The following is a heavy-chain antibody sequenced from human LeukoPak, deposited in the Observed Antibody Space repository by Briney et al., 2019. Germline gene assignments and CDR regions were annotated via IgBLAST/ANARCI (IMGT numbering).Heavy chain of an antibody. CDR3: ARGDYFDRAFDV. D-gene: IGHD3-22*01. J-gene: IGHJ3*01. CDR2: INHNGNVN. CDR1: GFTFSSYW. Sequence: GGSLRLSCAASGFTFSSYWMNWARQAPGKGLEWVASINHNGNVNYYVDSVKGRFTISRDNAKNSLYLQMNSLRAEDTAVYYCARGDYFDRAFDVWGQGTTVTVSS. V-gene: IGHV3-7*03.